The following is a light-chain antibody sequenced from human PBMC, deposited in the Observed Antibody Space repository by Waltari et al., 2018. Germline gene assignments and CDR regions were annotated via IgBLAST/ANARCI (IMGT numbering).Light chain of an antibody. Sequence: QSALTQPASVSGSPGQSITISCTGIRSDVGNYNSVSWYQQYPGKAPKLMLYDVRDRPSGIADWFSGSKSGTTASLTISGLQAEDEAAYYCSSYINQNTPAFGGVTKLTVL. J-gene: IGLJ3*02. CDR3: SSYINQNTPA. CDR1: RSDVGNYNS. CDR2: DVR. V-gene: IGLV2-14*03.